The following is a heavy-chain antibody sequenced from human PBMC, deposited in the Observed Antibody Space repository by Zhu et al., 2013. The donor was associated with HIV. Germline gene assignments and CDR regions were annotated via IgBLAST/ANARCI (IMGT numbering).Heavy chain of an antibody. CDR3: ARVGRGDPLMGSGSSHMGSFDY. Sequence: QLQLVQSGGEVKKPGASVRVSCQASGYPFSDYDINWVRQAAGQGLEWMGWLNPKTGNTGYAQKFQGRVTMTRDTSTSTVYMELSSLRSEDTAVYYCARVGRGDPLMGSGSSHMGSFDYWGQGTLVTVSS. V-gene: IGHV1-8*02. J-gene: IGHJ4*02. D-gene: IGHD3-10*01. CDR2: LNPKTGNT. CDR1: GYPFSDYD.